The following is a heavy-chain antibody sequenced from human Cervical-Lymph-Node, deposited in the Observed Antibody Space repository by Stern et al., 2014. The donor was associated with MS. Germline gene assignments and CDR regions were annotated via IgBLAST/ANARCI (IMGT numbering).Heavy chain of an antibody. CDR1: GFTFSDYY. D-gene: IGHD6-13*01. Sequence: VQLVESGGGLVKPGGSLRLSCAASGFTFSDYYMNWIRQAPGKGLEWVSYISDSGNTIYFADSVKGRFTISRDNAKNSLYLQMNSLRVEDTAVYYCARVSWYSSSWSLDYWGQGTLVTVSS. CDR3: ARVSWYSSSWSLDY. CDR2: ISDSGNTI. V-gene: IGHV3-11*01. J-gene: IGHJ4*02.